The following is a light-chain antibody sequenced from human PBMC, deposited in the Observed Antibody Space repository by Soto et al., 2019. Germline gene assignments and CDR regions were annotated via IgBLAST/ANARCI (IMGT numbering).Light chain of an antibody. V-gene: IGKV3-15*01. Sequence: DIVVTQSPATLSASPGERVTLSCRASQFVSSRLAWFQQRPGQVPRLLIYDTFTRAPGISARFSVSGSGTEFTLTIGSLQSEDFAVYYCQEYIQWPPGMFGPVTNVDIK. J-gene: IGKJ3*01. CDR1: QFVSSR. CDR2: DTF. CDR3: QEYIQWPPGM.